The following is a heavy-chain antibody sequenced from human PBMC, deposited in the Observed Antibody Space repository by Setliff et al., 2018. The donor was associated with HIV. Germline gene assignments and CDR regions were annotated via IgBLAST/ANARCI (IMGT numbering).Heavy chain of an antibody. CDR2: MYHTGST. Sequence: PSETLSLTCAVSGYSISSGCYWGWIRQPPGKGLEWIGSMYHTGSTYYSPSLNSRFTISVDTSKNQFSLKLRSATAADTAVYFCARQPLYNDYDWRSYYSDYWGQGSLVTVSS. J-gene: IGHJ4*02. CDR3: ARQPLYNDYDWRSYYSDY. V-gene: IGHV4-38-2*01. CDR1: GYSISSGCY. D-gene: IGHD5-12*01.